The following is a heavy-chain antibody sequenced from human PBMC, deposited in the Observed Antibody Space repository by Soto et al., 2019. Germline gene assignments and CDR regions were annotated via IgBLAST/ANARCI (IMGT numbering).Heavy chain of an antibody. Sequence: SETLSLTCTVSGGSISSGGYYWSWIRQHPGKGLEWIGYIYYSGSTYYNPSLKSRVTISVDTSKNQFSLKLSSVTAADTAVYYCARSARTQNWFDPWGQGTLVTVS. CDR2: IYYSGST. J-gene: IGHJ5*02. CDR3: ARSARTQNWFDP. CDR1: GGSISSGGYY. V-gene: IGHV4-31*03.